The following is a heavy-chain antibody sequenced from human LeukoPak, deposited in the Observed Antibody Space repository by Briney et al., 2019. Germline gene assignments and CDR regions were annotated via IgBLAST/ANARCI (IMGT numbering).Heavy chain of an antibody. CDR2: IYYSGST. CDR3: AREVDYDYVWGSYRPFHAFDI. CDR1: GGSISSGSYY. Sequence: SQTLSLTCTVSGGSISSGSYYWSWIRQPPGKGLEWLGYIYYSGSTNYNPSLKSRVTMSVDTSKNQFSLKLSSVTAADTAVYYCAREVDYDYVWGSYRPFHAFDIWGQGTMVTVSS. J-gene: IGHJ3*02. V-gene: IGHV4-61*01. D-gene: IGHD3-16*02.